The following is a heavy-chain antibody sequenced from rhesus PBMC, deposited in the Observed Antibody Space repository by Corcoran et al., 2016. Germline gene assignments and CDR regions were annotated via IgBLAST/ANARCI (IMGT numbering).Heavy chain of an antibody. V-gene: IGHV4-127*01. D-gene: IGHD3-3*01. CDR3: ARDRDGLS. CDR2: IGGSSGSS. J-gene: IGHJ4*01. CDR1: GYSIRSAYG. Sequence: QVQLQESGTGLVKPSATLSLTCAVSGYSIRSAYGWSWIRQPTGKGLEWIGYIGGSSGSSSYNPSLKSRVTISKDTSKNQFSLKLSSVTAADTAVYYCARDRDGLSWGQGVLVTVSS.